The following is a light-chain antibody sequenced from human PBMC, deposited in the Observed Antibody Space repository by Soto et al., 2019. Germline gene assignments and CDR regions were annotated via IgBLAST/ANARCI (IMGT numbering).Light chain of an antibody. CDR2: GAS. Sequence: EIVLTQSPGTLSLSPGERATLSCRASQTVNSDYLAWYQQRPDQAPRLLIYGASIRAAGIPDRFSGSGSGTDFTLSISRLEPEDFAVYHCHHFGRSAIFTFGPGTTVDIK. J-gene: IGKJ3*01. V-gene: IGKV3-20*01. CDR3: HHFGRSAIFT. CDR1: QTVNSDY.